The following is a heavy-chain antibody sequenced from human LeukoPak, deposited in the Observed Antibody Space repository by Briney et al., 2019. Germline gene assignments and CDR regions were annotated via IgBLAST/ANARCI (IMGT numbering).Heavy chain of an antibody. CDR3: SRTVVVAIYYFDY. V-gene: IGHV4-39*01. CDR1: GGSISSSSYY. D-gene: IGHD3-22*01. Sequence: PSETLSLTCTVSGGSISSSSYYWGWIRQPPGKGLEWIGSIYYSGSTYYNPSLKSRVTISVDTSKNQFSLKLSSVTAADTAVYYCSRTVVVAIYYFDYWGQGTLVTVSS. J-gene: IGHJ4*02. CDR2: IYYSGST.